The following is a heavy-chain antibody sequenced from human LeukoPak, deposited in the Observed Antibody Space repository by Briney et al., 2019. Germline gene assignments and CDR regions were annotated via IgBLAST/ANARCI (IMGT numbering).Heavy chain of an antibody. CDR2: IWYDGTDT. V-gene: IGHV3-33*01. Sequence: GQSQRLSCVASGFTFSRFNMHWVRQAPGKGLEWVELIWYDGTDTYYADSVKGRFTISRDDSKNTVYLQMNSLRAEDTALYYCARGFLDCDYWGRGTLVTVSS. J-gene: IGHJ4*01. CDR1: GFTFSRFN. D-gene: IGHD3-3*01. CDR3: ARGFLDCDY.